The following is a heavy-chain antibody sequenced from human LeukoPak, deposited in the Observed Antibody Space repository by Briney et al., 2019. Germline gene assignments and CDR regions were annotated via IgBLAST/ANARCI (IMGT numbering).Heavy chain of an antibody. CDR2: ISSDESST. D-gene: IGHD6-19*01. J-gene: IGHJ4*02. V-gene: IGHV3-74*01. CDR3: ARTIAGAGSYYGGTGFDY. CDR1: GFTFSSYW. Sequence: PGGSLRLSCAVSGFTFSSYWMHWVRQAPGKGLVWVSRISSDESSTSYADSVKGRFTISRDNAKNTLYLHMNSLRAEDTAVYYCARTIAGAGSYYGGTGFDYWGKGTLVTVSS.